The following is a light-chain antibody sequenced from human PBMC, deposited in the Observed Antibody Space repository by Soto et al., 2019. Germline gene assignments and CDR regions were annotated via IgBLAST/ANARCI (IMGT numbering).Light chain of an antibody. CDR3: QQSYSSPMYT. V-gene: IGKV1-39*01. Sequence: DLQMTQSPSSLSASVGDRVTITCRASQNINRYLNWYQQKPGKAPKLLIYAASTLQSGVPSRFSGSGSGTDFTLTISSLQPEDFATYSCQQSYSSPMYTFGQGTKLEI. CDR2: AAS. J-gene: IGKJ2*01. CDR1: QNINRY.